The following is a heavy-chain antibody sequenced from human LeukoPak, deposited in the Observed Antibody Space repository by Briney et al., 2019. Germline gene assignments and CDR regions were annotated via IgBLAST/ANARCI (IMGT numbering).Heavy chain of an antibody. CDR2: INAGNGNT. CDR3: ARAHVLYGSQGGYYYYGMDV. Sequence: ASVKVSCKASGYTFTSYAMYWVRQAPGQRLEWMGWINAGNGNTKYSQKFQGRVTITRDTSASTAYMELSSLRSEDTAVYYCARAHVLYGSQGGYYYYGMDVWGQGTTVTVSS. D-gene: IGHD3-10*01. V-gene: IGHV1-3*01. J-gene: IGHJ6*02. CDR1: GYTFTSYA.